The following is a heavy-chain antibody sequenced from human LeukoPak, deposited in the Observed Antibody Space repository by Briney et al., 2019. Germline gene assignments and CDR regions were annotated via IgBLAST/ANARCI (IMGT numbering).Heavy chain of an antibody. CDR2: VNYSGST. Sequence: SETLSLTCAVYGESLSGYYWSWLRQSPETGLEWIGEVNYSGSTNYSPSLKSRVTISVDTSQNQFPLKLNSATAADTAVYYCARHLWSGTYGYYYMDVWGKGTTVTASS. D-gene: IGHD1-26*01. CDR1: GESLSGYY. V-gene: IGHV4-34*01. CDR3: ARHLWSGTYGYYYMDV. J-gene: IGHJ6*03.